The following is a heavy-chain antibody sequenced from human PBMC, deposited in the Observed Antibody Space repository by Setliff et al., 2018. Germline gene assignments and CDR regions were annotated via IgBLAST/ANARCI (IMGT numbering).Heavy chain of an antibody. CDR2: INQDGSEK. D-gene: IGHD2-2*01. CDR1: GFTFSGYW. V-gene: IGHV3-7*01. Sequence: GGSLRLSCAASGFTFSGYWMSWVRQAPGKGLEWVANINQDGSEKYYVDSVKGRFTISRDKAKNSLYLQMNSLRAEDTAMYYCARDREDIVVVPAPMGRGGIGNYNWDVWGKGTTVTVSS. CDR3: ARDREDIVVVPAPMGRGGIGNYNWDV. J-gene: IGHJ6*03.